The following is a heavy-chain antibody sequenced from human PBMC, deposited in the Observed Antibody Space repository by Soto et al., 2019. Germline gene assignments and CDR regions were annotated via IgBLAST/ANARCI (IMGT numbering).Heavy chain of an antibody. CDR2: IYSGGST. Sequence: EVQLVESGGGLVQPGGSLRLSCAASGFTVSSNYMSWVRQAPGKGLEWVSVIYSGGSTYYADSVKGRFTISRHNSKNSVSLQMNSLRAEDTAVYYCARVLAGNVDYWGQGTLVTVSS. V-gene: IGHV3-53*04. J-gene: IGHJ4*02. CDR1: GFTVSSNY. CDR3: ARVLAGNVDY.